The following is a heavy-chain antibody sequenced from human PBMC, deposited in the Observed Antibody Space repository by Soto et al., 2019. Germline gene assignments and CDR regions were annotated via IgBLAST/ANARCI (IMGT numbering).Heavy chain of an antibody. CDR3: AKGVDSSDWGHYFDY. CDR2: ISGSGVST. J-gene: IGHJ4*02. CDR1: RFTFSSYG. Sequence: EVQLLESGGGLVQPGGSLRLSCAASRFTFSSYGMSWVRQAPGKGLEWVSVISGSGVSTSYADSVKGRFTISRDNSKNPLYLQMNSLRAEDTAVYYCAKGVDSSDWGHYFDYWGQGTLVTVSS. V-gene: IGHV3-23*01. D-gene: IGHD6-19*01.